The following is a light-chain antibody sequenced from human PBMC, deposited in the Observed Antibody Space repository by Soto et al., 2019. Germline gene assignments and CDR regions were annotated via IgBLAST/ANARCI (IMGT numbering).Light chain of an antibody. V-gene: IGLV2-14*01. CDR2: DVS. J-gene: IGLJ2*01. CDR1: SSDVGGYNY. Sequence: QSALTQPASVSGSPGQSITISCTETSSDVGGYNYVSWYQQHPCKAPKLMIYDVSNRPSGVSNRFSGSKSANTASLTISGLQAEDEADYYCSSYTGSSTYVVFGGGTKRTVL. CDR3: SSYTGSSTYVV.